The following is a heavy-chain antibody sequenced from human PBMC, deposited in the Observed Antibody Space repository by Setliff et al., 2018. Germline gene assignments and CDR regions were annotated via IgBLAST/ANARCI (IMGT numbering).Heavy chain of an antibody. V-gene: IGHV3-73*01. CDR2: IRGRTDNYAT. CDR1: GFSLSGSA. Sequence: GGSLSLSCAASGFSLSGSAVYWVRQASVKGLEWIGRIRGRTDNYATAYAASVRGRFTISRDDSKNTAYLQMNSLKTEDTAVYYCTFARDGYDVFDIWGQGTMVTVSS. CDR3: TFARDGYDVFDI. D-gene: IGHD5-18*01. J-gene: IGHJ3*02.